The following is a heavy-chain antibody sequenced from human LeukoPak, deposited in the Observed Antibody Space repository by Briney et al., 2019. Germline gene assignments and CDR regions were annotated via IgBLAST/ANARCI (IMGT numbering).Heavy chain of an antibody. Sequence: PGRSLRPARSLSAFLLSHDAMSCVRQQPGKGLGWDSTVGGGGGITDYTDSVKGRFTISRDNSKNTLYLQMNSLRAEDTAVYYCARSENYYDSAFDIWGQGTMVTVSS. V-gene: IGHV3-23*01. D-gene: IGHD3-22*01. J-gene: IGHJ3*02. CDR3: ARSENYYDSAFDI. CDR1: AFLLSHDA. CDR2: VGGGGGIT.